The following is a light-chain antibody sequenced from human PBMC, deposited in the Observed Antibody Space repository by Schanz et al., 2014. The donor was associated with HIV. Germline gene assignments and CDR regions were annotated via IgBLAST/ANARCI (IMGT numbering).Light chain of an antibody. J-gene: IGKJ4*01. Sequence: EIVMTQSPGTLSVSPGERATLSCRASQTVSKNLAWYQQKPGQAPRLLIYGASTRVTGIPARFSGSGSGTEFTLTISSLQSEDFAVYYCQQYNKWPRVTFGGGTKVEIK. V-gene: IGKV3-15*01. CDR3: QQYNKWPRVT. CDR1: QTVSKN. CDR2: GAS.